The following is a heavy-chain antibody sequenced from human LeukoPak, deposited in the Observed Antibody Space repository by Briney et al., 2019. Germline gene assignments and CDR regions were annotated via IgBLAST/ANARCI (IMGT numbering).Heavy chain of an antibody. D-gene: IGHD2-21*01. J-gene: IGHJ4*02. V-gene: IGHV3-30*02. CDR3: AKDVNAYCSGDCSDY. CDR1: GFTFNIYG. Sequence: GGSLRLSCAASGFTFNIYGMHWVRQAPGKGLEWVAFILYDGSKKYYADSVKGRFTISRDNSKNMVSLEMNSLRTEDTAVYYCAKDVNAYCSGDCSDYWGQGTLVTVSS. CDR2: ILYDGSKK.